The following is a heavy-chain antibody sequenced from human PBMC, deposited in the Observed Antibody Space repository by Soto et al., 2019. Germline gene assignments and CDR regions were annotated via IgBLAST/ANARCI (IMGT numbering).Heavy chain of an antibody. CDR1: GFTFSTYG. V-gene: IGHV3-30*18. CDR2: MSYDGSNK. CDR3: VKHDYGEPYS. D-gene: IGHD4-17*01. Sequence: QVPLVESGGGVVQPGRSLRLSCAASGFTFSTYGMHWVRQAPGKGLEWVALMSYDGSNKYYADSVKGRFTISRDNSNNTLYLQMNSVRPEDTAVYYCVKHDYGEPYSWGQGTLVTVSS. J-gene: IGHJ4*02.